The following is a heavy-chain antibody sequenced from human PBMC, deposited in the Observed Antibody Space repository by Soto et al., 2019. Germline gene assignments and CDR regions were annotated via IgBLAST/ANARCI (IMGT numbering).Heavy chain of an antibody. CDR2: IWYDGSNK. V-gene: IGHV3-33*01. D-gene: IGHD6-19*01. Sequence: QVQLVESGGGVVQPGRSLRLSCAASGFTFSSYGMQWVRQAPVKGLEWVAVIWYDGSNKYYADSVKGRFTISRDNSKNTLYLRMNSLRAEDTAVYYCARTNSSGFYFDYWGQGTLVTVSS. CDR1: GFTFSSYG. CDR3: ARTNSSGFYFDY. J-gene: IGHJ4*02.